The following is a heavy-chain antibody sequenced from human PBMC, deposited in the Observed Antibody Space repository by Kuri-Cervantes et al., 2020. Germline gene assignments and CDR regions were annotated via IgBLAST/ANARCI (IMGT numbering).Heavy chain of an antibody. J-gene: IGHJ6*03. CDR1: GGTFSSYA. CDR3: ARVYTRPHYYYYMDV. Sequence: SVKVSCKASGGTFSSYAISWVRQAPGQGLEWMGGIIPIFGTANYAQTFQGRVTITADESTSTAYMELSSLRSEDTAVYYCARVYTRPHYYYYMDVWGKGTTVTVSS. V-gene: IGHV1-69*13. CDR2: IIPIFGTA. D-gene: IGHD6-6*01.